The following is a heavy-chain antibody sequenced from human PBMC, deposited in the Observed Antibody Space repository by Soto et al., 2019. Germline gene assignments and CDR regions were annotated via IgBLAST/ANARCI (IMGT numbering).Heavy chain of an antibody. CDR2: IKSKTDGGTT. J-gene: IGHJ3*02. Sequence: EVQLVESGGGLVKPGGSLRLSCAASGFTFSNAWMSWVRQAPGKGLEWVGRIKSKTDGGTTDYAAPVKGRFTISRDDSKNMLYLQMNSLKTEDTAVYYCTTLYYDFWSGYYHDAFDIWGQGTMVTVSS. V-gene: IGHV3-15*01. D-gene: IGHD3-3*01. CDR3: TTLYYDFWSGYYHDAFDI. CDR1: GFTFSNAW.